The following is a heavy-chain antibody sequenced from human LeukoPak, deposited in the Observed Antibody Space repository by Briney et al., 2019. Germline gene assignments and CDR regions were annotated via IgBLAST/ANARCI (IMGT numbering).Heavy chain of an antibody. J-gene: IGHJ6*02. D-gene: IGHD2-2*01. CDR1: GFTFSSYN. CDR3: ARDRYQLLPDTYYYYYGMDV. CDR2: ISSSSSYI. Sequence: GGSLRLSCAASGFTFSSYNMNWVRQAPGKGLEWVSSISSSSSYIYYADSVKGRFTISRDNAKNSLYLQMNSLRAEDTAVYYCARDRYQLLPDTYYYYYGMDVWGQGTTVTVSS. V-gene: IGHV3-21*01.